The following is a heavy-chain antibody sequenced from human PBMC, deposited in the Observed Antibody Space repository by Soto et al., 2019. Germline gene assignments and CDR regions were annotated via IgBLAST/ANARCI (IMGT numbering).Heavy chain of an antibody. CDR3: AKGVAARNYYYYYGMDV. V-gene: IGHV3-15*01. CDR2: IKSESDSGTA. D-gene: IGHD6-13*01. J-gene: IGHJ6*02. CDR1: GFTFSHAW. Sequence: PGGSLRLSCAASGFTFSHAWMSWVRQAPGKWLEWVGRIKSESDSGTADTAAPVKGRFTISRDDSRNTLYLLMNSLKTEDTGVYYCAKGVAARNYYYYYGMDVWGQGTTVTVSS.